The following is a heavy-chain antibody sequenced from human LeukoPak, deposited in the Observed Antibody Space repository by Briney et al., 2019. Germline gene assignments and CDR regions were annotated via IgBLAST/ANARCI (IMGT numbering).Heavy chain of an antibody. Sequence: ASVKVSCKASGYTFTSYDINWVRQATGQGLEWMGWMNPNSGNTGYAQKFQGRVTMTRNTSISTAYMELNSLRAEDTAVYYCARNTADRVAGPYYFDYWGQGTLVTVSS. D-gene: IGHD6-19*01. CDR3: ARNTADRVAGPYYFDY. J-gene: IGHJ4*02. CDR1: GYTFTSYD. CDR2: MNPNSGNT. V-gene: IGHV1-8*01.